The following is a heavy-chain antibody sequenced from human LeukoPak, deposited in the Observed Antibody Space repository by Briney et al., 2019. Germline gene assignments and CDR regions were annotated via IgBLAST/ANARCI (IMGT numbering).Heavy chain of an antibody. CDR2: ISSSSSYI. Sequence: GGSLRLSCAASGFPFSSYSMTRVRRAPGKGLEWVPSISSSSSYIYYADSVKGRFTISRDNAKNSLYLQMNSLRAEDTAVYYCARALRGVAGDYYFDYWGQGTLVTVSS. CDR1: GFPFSSYS. D-gene: IGHD2-15*01. CDR3: ARALRGVAGDYYFDY. V-gene: IGHV3-21*01. J-gene: IGHJ4*02.